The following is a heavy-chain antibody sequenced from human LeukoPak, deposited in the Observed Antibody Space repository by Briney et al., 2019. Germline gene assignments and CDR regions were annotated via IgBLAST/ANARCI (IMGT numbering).Heavy chain of an antibody. CDR1: GASITTYY. Sequence: SETLSLTCTVSGASITTYYLTWIRQPPGKGLEWIGYICHSGSTNYNPSLKRRVTISLDTSRNQFSLRLSSVTAADTAVYFCAREYSTSSEGDYFDYWGQGSLVTVSS. J-gene: IGHJ4*02. D-gene: IGHD6-6*01. CDR3: AREYSTSSEGDYFDY. V-gene: IGHV4-59*01. CDR2: ICHSGST.